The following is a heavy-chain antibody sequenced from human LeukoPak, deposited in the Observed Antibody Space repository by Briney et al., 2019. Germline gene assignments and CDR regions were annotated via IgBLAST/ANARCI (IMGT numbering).Heavy chain of an antibody. J-gene: IGHJ4*02. V-gene: IGHV4-4*02. D-gene: IGHD3-9*01. CDR1: GGSISSSNW. CDR3: ARHGVLRYFDWLLD. CDR2: IYHSGST. Sequence: SETLSLTCAVSGGSISSSNWWSWVRQPPGKGLEWIGEIYHSGSTNYNPSLKSRVTISVDTSKNQFSLKLSSVTAADTAVYYCARHGVLRYFDWLLDWGQGTLVTVSS.